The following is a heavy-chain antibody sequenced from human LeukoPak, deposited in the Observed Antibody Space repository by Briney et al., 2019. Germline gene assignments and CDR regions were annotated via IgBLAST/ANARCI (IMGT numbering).Heavy chain of an antibody. CDR2: ISSSSTTI. J-gene: IGHJ4*02. CDR3: ARRAFTGYTYGLDS. CDR1: GFTFSVYS. D-gene: IGHD5-18*01. V-gene: IGHV3-48*02. Sequence: PGGSLRLSCAASGFTFSVYSMNWVRQAPGKGLEWVSYISSSSTTIYYADSVKGRFTISRDNAKNSLYLQMNSLKDDDTAVCFCARRAFTGYTYGLDSWGQGTLVTVSS.